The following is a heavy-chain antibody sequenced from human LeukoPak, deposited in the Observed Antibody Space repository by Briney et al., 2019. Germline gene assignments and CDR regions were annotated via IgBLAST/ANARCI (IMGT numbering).Heavy chain of an antibody. J-gene: IGHJ3*02. D-gene: IGHD1-26*01. Sequence: SETLSLTCTVSGGSISSYYWSWIRQPPGKGLEWIGYIYYTGSTNYNPFLKSRVTISVDTSKNQFSLKLSSVTAADTAVYYCARHGNSGGEAFDIWGQGTMVTVSS. CDR1: GGSISSYY. CDR3: ARHGNSGGEAFDI. V-gene: IGHV4-59*01. CDR2: IYYTGST.